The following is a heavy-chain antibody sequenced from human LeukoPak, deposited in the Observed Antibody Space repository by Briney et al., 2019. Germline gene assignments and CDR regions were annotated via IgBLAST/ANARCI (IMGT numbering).Heavy chain of an antibody. D-gene: IGHD2-2*01. V-gene: IGHV4-59*01. CDR2: IYYIGST. CDR3: AREGDCSSTSCYGRLVYAFDI. Sequence: SETLSLTCTVSGGSISSYYWSWIRQPPGKGLEWIGYIYYIGSTNYNPSLKSRVTISADTSKNQFSLKLSSVTAADTAVYYCAREGDCSSTSCYGRLVYAFDIWGQGTMVTVSS. J-gene: IGHJ3*02. CDR1: GGSISSYY.